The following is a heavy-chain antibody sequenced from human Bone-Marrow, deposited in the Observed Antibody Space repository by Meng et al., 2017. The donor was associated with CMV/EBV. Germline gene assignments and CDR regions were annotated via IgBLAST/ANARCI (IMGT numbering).Heavy chain of an antibody. J-gene: IGHJ2*01. D-gene: IGHD2-21*01. Sequence: ETLSLTCTVSGGSISSYYWSWIRQPPGKGLEWIGYIYYSGSTNYNPSLKSRVTISVDTSKNQFSLKLSPVTAAGTAVYYCARAPYCGGDCYWDGWYFDLWGRGTLVTFSS. CDR2: IYYSGST. CDR3: ARAPYCGGDCYWDGWYFDL. CDR1: GGSISSYY. V-gene: IGHV4-59*01.